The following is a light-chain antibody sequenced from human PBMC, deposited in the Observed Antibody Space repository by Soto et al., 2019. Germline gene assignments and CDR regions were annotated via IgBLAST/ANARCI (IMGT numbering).Light chain of an antibody. CDR2: DAS. J-gene: IGKJ4*01. V-gene: IGKV3-11*01. CDR3: QQLRMYPST. Sequence: ELVLSKSPSTRCLSQREKTTLSCRASQSVSSNLAWYQQKPGQAPRLLIYDASNRATGIPARFSGSGSGTDFTLTITSLQAEDFATYYCQQLRMYPSTFGGVTIVDIK. CDR1: QSVSSN.